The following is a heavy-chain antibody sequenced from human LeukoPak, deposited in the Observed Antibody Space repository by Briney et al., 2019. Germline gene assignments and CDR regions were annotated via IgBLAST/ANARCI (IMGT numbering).Heavy chain of an antibody. D-gene: IGHD2-15*01. J-gene: IGHJ5*02. CDR1: GFTFGDYA. V-gene: IGHV3-49*03. CDR2: IRSKAYGGTT. CDR3: TRGGPVYCSGGSCPNWFDP. Sequence: PGGSLRLSCTASGFTFGDYAMSWFRQAPGKGLEWVGFIRSKAYGGTTEYAASVKGRFTISRDDSKSIAYLQMNSLKTEDTAVYYCTRGGPVYCSGGSCPNWFDPWGQGTLVTVSS.